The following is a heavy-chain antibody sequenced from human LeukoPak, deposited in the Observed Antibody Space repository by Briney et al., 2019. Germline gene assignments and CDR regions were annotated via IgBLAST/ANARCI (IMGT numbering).Heavy chain of an antibody. Sequence: GASVKVSCKASGYTFTSYDINWVRQATGQGLEWMGWMNPNSGNTGYAQKFQGRVTITRNTSISTAYMELSSLRSEDTAVYYCARGRVGYSYGPNWFDPWGQGTLVTVSS. CDR2: MNPNSGNT. J-gene: IGHJ5*02. CDR3: ARGRVGYSYGPNWFDP. D-gene: IGHD5-18*01. CDR1: GYTFTSYD. V-gene: IGHV1-8*03.